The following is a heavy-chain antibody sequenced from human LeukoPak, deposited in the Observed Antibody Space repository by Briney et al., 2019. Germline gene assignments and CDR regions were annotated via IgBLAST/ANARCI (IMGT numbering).Heavy chain of an antibody. CDR1: GFTFSDYY. CDR3: AREGPYYYDSSGPKLPEEYYYGMDV. CDR2: ISSSGSTI. D-gene: IGHD3-22*01. V-gene: IGHV3-11*01. J-gene: IGHJ6*02. Sequence: GGSLRLSCAASGFTFSDYYMSWIRQAPGKGLEWVSYISSSGSTIYYADSVKGRFTISRDNAKNSLYLQMNSLRAEDTAVYYCAREGPYYYDSSGPKLPEEYYYGMDVWGQGTTVTVSS.